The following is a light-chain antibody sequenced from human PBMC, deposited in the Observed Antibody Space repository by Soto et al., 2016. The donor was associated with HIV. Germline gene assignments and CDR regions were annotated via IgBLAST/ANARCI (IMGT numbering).Light chain of an antibody. CDR1: NIRRKS. CDR3: QVWDERRDAVV. V-gene: IGLV3-21*03. Sequence: SYVLTQPPSISVAPGKTATITCGGDNIRRKSVNWYQQKPGQAPVLVVYDDTDRPSGIPGRFSGSNSGNAATLTITKVEFGDEADYYCQVWDERRDAVVFAGGTKVTVL. CDR2: DDT. J-gene: IGLJ2*01.